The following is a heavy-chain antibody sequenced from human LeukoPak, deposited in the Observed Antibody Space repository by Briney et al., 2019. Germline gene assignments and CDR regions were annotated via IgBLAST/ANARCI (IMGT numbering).Heavy chain of an antibody. CDR1: GFNFSSYA. Sequence: PGGSLRLSCAASGFNFSSYAMHWVRQAPGEGLEWVGLISYGGIDKSYADSVKGRFTISRDSSKRTLYLQMNSLRAEDTAMYYCARGSWSHSVAFDLWGRGTMVSVSS. CDR2: ISYGGIDK. J-gene: IGHJ3*01. D-gene: IGHD3-3*01. CDR3: ARGSWSHSVAFDL. V-gene: IGHV3-30*04.